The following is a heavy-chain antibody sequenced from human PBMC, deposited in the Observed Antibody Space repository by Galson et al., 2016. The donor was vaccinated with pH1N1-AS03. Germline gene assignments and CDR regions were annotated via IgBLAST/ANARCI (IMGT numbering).Heavy chain of an antibody. CDR2: INTDNGVT. V-gene: IGHV1-2*04. J-gene: IGHJ6*02. CDR1: GYTFTDYY. Sequence: SVKVSCKASGYTFTDYYMYWVRQAPGQGLEWMGWINTDNGVTNYAQKFEAWVTMTRDTSVSTAYMELYGLKSDDTAVYYCARDPRGPCTSATCPTTYYFGMDVWGQGTTVIVSS. D-gene: IGHD2-2*01. CDR3: ARDPRGPCTSATCPTTYYFGMDV.